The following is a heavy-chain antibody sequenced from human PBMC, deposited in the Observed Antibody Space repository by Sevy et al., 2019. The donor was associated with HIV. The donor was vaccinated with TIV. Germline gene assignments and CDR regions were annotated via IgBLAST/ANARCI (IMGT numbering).Heavy chain of an antibody. V-gene: IGHV1-24*01. D-gene: IGHD3-22*01. CDR1: GYTLTKLS. CDR2: FDPEDGET. Sequence: DSVKVSCKVSGYTLTKLSMHWVRQAPGKGLEWMGTFDPEDGETIYAQKFQGRVTMTEDTSTDTAYMELSSLRSEDTAVYYCATTKDYYENSGDPFDYWGQGTLVTVSS. CDR3: ATTKDYYENSGDPFDY. J-gene: IGHJ4*02.